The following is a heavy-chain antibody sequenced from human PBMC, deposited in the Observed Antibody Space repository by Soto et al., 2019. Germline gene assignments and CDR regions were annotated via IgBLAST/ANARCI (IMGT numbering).Heavy chain of an antibody. D-gene: IGHD2-15*01. CDR2: ISHDGSNK. CDR3: ARGDREDIAVVIGVRPGGYGVDV. J-gene: IGHJ6*02. Sequence: GGSLRLSCAASGFTFRSYAMHWVRQAPGKGLECVAVISHDGSNKFYRDYVKGRFTISRDNSKYTLYLQINSLRYEDTAVYYCARGDREDIAVVIGVRPGGYGVDVWGQGTTVTVSS. V-gene: IGHV3-30-3*01. CDR1: GFTFRSYA.